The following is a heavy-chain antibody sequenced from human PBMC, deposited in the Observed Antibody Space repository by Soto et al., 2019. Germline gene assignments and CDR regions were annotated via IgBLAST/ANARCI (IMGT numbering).Heavy chain of an antibody. CDR1: GGSISSRSYY. CDR3: ARHGTWYSGSYPYYFDY. Sequence: SETLSLTCTVSGGSISSRSYYWGWIRQPPGKGLEWIGSISYSGSTYYNPSLKSRVTISVDTSKNQFSLKLSSATAADTAVYYCARHGTWYSGSYPYYFDYWGQGTLVTVSS. D-gene: IGHD1-26*01. CDR2: ISYSGST. V-gene: IGHV4-39*01. J-gene: IGHJ4*02.